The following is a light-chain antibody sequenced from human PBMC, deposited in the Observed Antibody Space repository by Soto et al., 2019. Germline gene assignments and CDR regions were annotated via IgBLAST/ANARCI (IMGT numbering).Light chain of an antibody. V-gene: IGKV3-11*01. Sequence: EIVLTQSPATLSLSPGERATLSCRASQSASRHLVWYQQKPGQAPRLLIYDASNRATGIPARFSGSGSGTDFTLTISSLEPEDIAVYYCQHRSSWPITFGGGTKVEIK. CDR2: DAS. CDR3: QHRSSWPIT. CDR1: QSASRH. J-gene: IGKJ4*01.